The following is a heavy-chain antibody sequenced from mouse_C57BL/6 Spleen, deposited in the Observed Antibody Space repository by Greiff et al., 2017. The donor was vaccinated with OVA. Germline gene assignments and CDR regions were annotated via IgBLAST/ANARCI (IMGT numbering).Heavy chain of an antibody. V-gene: IGHV5-4*01. CDR2: ISDGGSYT. D-gene: IGHD1-1*01. Sequence: EVKLMESGGGLVKPGGSLKLSCAASGFTFSSYAMSWVRQTPEKRLEWVATISDGGSYTYYPDNVKGRFTISRDNAKNNLYLQMSHLKSEDTAMYYCARDNGSRGYFDYWGQGTTLTVSS. CDR1: GFTFSSYA. J-gene: IGHJ2*01. CDR3: ARDNGSRGYFDY.